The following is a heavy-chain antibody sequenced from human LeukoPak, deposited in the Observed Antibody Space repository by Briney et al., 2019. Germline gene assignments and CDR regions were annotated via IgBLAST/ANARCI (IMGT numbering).Heavy chain of an antibody. V-gene: IGHV2-5*02. D-gene: IGHD1-7*01. J-gene: IGHJ3*02. CDR1: GCSLSTSGGG. Sequence: SGPTLVNPTQTLTLTCTFAGCSLSTSGGGVGWIRQPPGKALERLAFIYWDNDNRDSTSLKSRITITKDTSKKQVVLTMTNMDPVNTATYYSAHRRAYGGNWNSGAFDIWGQGTVVTVSS. CDR3: AHRRAYGGNWNSGAFDI. CDR2: IYWDNDN.